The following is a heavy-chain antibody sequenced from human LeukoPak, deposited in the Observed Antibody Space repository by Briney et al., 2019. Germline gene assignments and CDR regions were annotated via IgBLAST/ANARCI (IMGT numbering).Heavy chain of an antibody. J-gene: IGHJ5*02. V-gene: IGHV4-61*05. CDR1: GGSISSSGYN. CDR3: ARVARVVAPKVPPT. Sequence: SETLSLTCPVSGGSISSSGYNWDWIRQPPGKGLEWIGYVCHTGSTNSNPSLKSRVPISEDTSKNQIKNQFSLRLSSVTASDTAVYYCARVARVVAPKVPPTWGQRILVTVSS. D-gene: IGHD5-12*01. CDR2: VCHTGST.